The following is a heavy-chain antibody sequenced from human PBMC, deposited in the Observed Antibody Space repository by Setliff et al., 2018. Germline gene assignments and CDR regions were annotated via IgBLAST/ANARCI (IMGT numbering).Heavy chain of an antibody. CDR3: VRVRRGGYHSIYWSFDL. V-gene: IGHV1-69*04. D-gene: IGHD1-26*01. CDR2: IIPASGEA. Sequence: SVKVSCKASGGTFSSNYISWVRQAPGQGPQWLGRIIPASGEANYAQRFRGRVSFSADISTGTVFMDLNSLDSEDTAVYYCVRVRRGGYHSIYWSFDLWGRGTLVTV. CDR1: GGTFSSNY. J-gene: IGHJ2*01.